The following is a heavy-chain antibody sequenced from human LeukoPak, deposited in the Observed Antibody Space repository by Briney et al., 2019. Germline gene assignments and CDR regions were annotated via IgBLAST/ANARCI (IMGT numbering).Heavy chain of an antibody. J-gene: IGHJ4*02. CDR1: GFTFSSYA. V-gene: IGHV3-74*01. CDR2: INSDGSST. CDR3: ARSFDSYGYGDFDY. Sequence: GGSLRLSCSASGFTFSSYAMHWVRHAPGKGLVWVSRINSDGSSTSYADSVKGRFTISRDNAKNTLYLQMNSLRAEDTAVYYCARSFDSYGYGDFDYWGQGTLVTVSS. D-gene: IGHD5-18*01.